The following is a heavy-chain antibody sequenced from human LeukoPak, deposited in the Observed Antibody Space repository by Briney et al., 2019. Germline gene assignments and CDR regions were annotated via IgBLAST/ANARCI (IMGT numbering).Heavy chain of an antibody. CDR3: ARGRVSYYCYGMDV. D-gene: IGHD3-9*01. Sequence: PGGSLRLSCAASGFTVSSNYMSWVRQAPGKGLEWVSVIYSGGSTYYADSVKGRFTISRDNSKNTLYLQMNSLRAEDTAVYYCARGRVSYYCYGMDVWGQGTTVTVSS. CDR2: IYSGGST. CDR1: GFTVSSNY. V-gene: IGHV3-53*01. J-gene: IGHJ6*02.